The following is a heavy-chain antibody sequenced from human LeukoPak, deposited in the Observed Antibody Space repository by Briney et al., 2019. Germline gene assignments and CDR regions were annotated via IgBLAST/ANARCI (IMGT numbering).Heavy chain of an antibody. V-gene: IGHV3-48*03. CDR2: ISSSGSTI. D-gene: IGHD1-1*01. CDR3: ARDLMFQLDRAPDPY. Sequence: GGSLRLSCAASGFTFDDYGMSWVRQAPGKGLEWVSYISSSGSTIYYADSVKGRFTISRDNAKNSLYLQMNSLRAEDTAVYYCARDLMFQLDRAPDPYWGQGTLVTVSS. J-gene: IGHJ4*02. CDR1: GFTFDDYG.